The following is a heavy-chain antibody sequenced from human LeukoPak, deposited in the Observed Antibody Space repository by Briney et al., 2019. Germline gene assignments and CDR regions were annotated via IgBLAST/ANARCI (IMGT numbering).Heavy chain of an antibody. J-gene: IGHJ4*02. CDR3: AKIAETSGSYGQGYDY. CDR1: GFTFSTYG. D-gene: IGHD1-26*01. V-gene: IGHV3-23*01. CDR2: IVGSGGST. Sequence: GGTLRLSCAASGFTFSTYGMSWVRQAPGKGLEWVSGIVGSGGSTYYADSVKGRFTISRDNSKNTLYLQMNSLRAEDTAVFYCAKIAETSGSYGQGYDYWGQGTLVTVSS.